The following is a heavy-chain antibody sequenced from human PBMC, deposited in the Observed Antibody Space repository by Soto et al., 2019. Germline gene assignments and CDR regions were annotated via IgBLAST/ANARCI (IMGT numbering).Heavy chain of an antibody. CDR2: INHSGST. J-gene: IGHJ3*02. CDR3: ARGLESGPNDAFDI. Sequence: SETLSLTCAVYGGSFSGYYWSWILQPPGKGLEWIEEINHSGSTNYNPSLKSRVTISVDTSKNQFSLKLSSVTAADTAVYYCARGLESGPNDAFDIWGQGTMVTVSS. D-gene: IGHD1-1*01. CDR1: GGSFSGYY. V-gene: IGHV4-34*01.